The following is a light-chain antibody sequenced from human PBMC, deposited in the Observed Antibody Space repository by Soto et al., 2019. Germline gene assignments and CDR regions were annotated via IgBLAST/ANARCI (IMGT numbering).Light chain of an antibody. CDR2: GVS. J-gene: IGKJ1*01. CDR1: QSVNNN. V-gene: IGKV3-15*01. CDR3: QQYNNWRT. Sequence: EIVMTQSPATLSVFPGERATLSCRASQSVNNNLAWYQQKPGQAPRLLIHGVSTRATGIPARFSGSGSGTEFTLTISSLQSEDFAVYYCQQYNNWRTFGQGTKV.